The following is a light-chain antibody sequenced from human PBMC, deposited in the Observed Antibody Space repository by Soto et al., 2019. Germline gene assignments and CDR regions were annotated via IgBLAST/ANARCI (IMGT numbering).Light chain of an antibody. V-gene: IGLV1-40*01. CDR1: SSNIGAGSD. CDR2: GNT. Sequence: QSVLTQPPSVSGAPGQKVTISCTGSSSNIGAGSDVHWYQQLPGTAPKLLIYGNTNRPSGVPDRFAGSKSGTSASLAITGLQAEDEADYYCQYYDRSLRLAYVFGTGTKVTVL. CDR3: QYYDRSLRLAYV. J-gene: IGLJ1*01.